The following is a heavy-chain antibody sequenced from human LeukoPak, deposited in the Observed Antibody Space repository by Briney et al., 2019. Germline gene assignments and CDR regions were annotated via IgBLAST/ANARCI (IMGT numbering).Heavy chain of an antibody. Sequence: SETLSLTCTVSGGSISSYYWSWIRQPPGKALEWIGYIYYSGSTNYNPSLKSRVTISVDTSKDQFSLKLSSVTAADTAVYYCASGSGHSYGSVNFDYWGQGTLVTVSS. V-gene: IGHV4-59*08. D-gene: IGHD5-18*01. J-gene: IGHJ4*02. CDR2: IYYSGST. CDR1: GGSISSYY. CDR3: ASGSGHSYGSVNFDY.